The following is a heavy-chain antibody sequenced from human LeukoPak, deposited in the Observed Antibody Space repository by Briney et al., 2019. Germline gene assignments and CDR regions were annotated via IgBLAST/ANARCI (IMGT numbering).Heavy chain of an antibody. CDR3: ARESSTNVLRFLEWLSFGAFDI. D-gene: IGHD3-3*01. V-gene: IGHV1-18*01. Sequence: ASVKVSCKASGYTFTSYGISWVRQAPGQGLEWMGRISAYTGNTNYAQKLQGRVTMTTDTSTSTAYMELRSLRSDDTAVYYCARESSTNVLRFLEWLSFGAFDIWGQGTMVTVSS. CDR1: GYTFTSYG. CDR2: ISAYTGNT. J-gene: IGHJ3*02.